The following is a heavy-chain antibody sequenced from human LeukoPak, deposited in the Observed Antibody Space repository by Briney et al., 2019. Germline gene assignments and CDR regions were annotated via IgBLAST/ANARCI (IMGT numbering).Heavy chain of an antibody. Sequence: GASVTVSCKASGYTFTSYDINWVRQATGQGLEWMGWMNPNSGNTGYAQKFQGRVTMTRNTSISTAYMELSSLRSEDTAVYYCAVRYFDWLLVDYWGQGTLVTVSS. V-gene: IGHV1-8*01. CDR1: GYTFTSYD. CDR2: MNPNSGNT. D-gene: IGHD3-9*01. J-gene: IGHJ4*02. CDR3: AVRYFDWLLVDY.